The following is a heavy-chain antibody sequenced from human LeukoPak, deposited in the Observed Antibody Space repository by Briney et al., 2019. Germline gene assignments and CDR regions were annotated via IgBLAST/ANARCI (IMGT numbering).Heavy chain of an antibody. D-gene: IGHD5-18*01. V-gene: IGHV3-53*01. J-gene: IGHJ3*02. CDR1: GSTVSSNY. Sequence: PGGSLRLSCAASGSTVSSNYMSWVRQAPGKGLEWVSVIYSGGSTYYADSVKGRFTISRDNSKNTLYLQMNSLRAEDTAVHYCARTSELWPHDAFDIWGQGTMVTVSS. CDR2: IYSGGST. CDR3: ARTSELWPHDAFDI.